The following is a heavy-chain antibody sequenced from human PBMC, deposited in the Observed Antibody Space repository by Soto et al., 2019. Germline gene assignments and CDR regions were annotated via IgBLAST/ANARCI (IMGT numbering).Heavy chain of an antibody. CDR3: ARNSTFAGVIAKNWFDP. V-gene: IGHV1-2*04. J-gene: IGHJ5*02. CDR2: INPNSGGT. Sequence: ASVKMSCKACGYTFTGYYMHWVRQPPGQGLEWMGWINPNSGGTSYAQKFQGWVTMTRDTSISTAYMELSRLRSDDTAVYYCARNSTFAGVIAKNWFDPWGKGTLVTV. D-gene: IGHD3-16*02. CDR1: GYTFTGYY.